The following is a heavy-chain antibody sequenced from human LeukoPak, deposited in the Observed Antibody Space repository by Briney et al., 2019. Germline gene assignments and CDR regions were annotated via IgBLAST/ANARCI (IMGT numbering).Heavy chain of an antibody. V-gene: IGHV4-59*01. J-gene: IGHJ4*02. CDR1: GGSISSYY. CDR2: IYYSGST. Sequence: SETLSLTCTVSGGSISSYYWSWIRQPPGKGLEWIGYIYYSGSTNYNPSLKSRVTISVDTSKNQFSLKLSSVTAADTAVYYCARDEGGYNHFDYWGQGTLVTVSS. CDR3: ARDEGGYNHFDY. D-gene: IGHD5-24*01.